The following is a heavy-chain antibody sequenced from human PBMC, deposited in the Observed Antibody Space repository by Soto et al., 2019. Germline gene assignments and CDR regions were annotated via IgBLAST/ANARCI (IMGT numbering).Heavy chain of an antibody. V-gene: IGHV1-69*01. D-gene: IGHD6-6*01. J-gene: IGHJ6*02. CDR1: GGTFSSYA. Sequence: QVQLVQSGAEVKKPGSSVKVSCKASGGTFSSYAISWVRQAPGQGLESMGGIIPIFGTANYAQKFQGRVTITADESTSTAYMELSSLRSEDTAVYYCARDLSSSSPYYYYYGMDVWGQGTTVTVSS. CDR3: ARDLSSSSPYYYYYGMDV. CDR2: IIPIFGTA.